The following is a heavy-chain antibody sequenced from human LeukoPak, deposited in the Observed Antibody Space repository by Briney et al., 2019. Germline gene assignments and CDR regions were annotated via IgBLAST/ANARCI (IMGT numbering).Heavy chain of an antibody. Sequence: PGGPLRLSCAASGFTFGSYAMSWVRQAPGKGLEWVSAISGSGGSTYYADSVKGRFTISRDNSKNTLYLQMNSLRAEDTAVYYCAGARPCSTSCYRPRLFLGYYYYGMDVWGQGTTVTVSS. V-gene: IGHV3-23*01. CDR1: GFTFGSYA. CDR2: ISGSGGST. D-gene: IGHD2-2*02. J-gene: IGHJ6*02. CDR3: AGARPCSTSCYRPRLFLGYYYYGMDV.